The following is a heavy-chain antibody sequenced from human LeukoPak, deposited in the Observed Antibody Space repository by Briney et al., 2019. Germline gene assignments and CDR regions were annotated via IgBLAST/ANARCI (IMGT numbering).Heavy chain of an antibody. CDR2: INPNSGGT. D-gene: IGHD1-26*01. CDR3: ARDLVGATSYFQH. V-gene: IGHV1-2*02. CDR1: GYTFTGYY. Sequence: ASVKVSCKASGYTFTGYYMHWVRQAPGQGPEWMGWINPNSGGTNYAQKFQGRVTMTRNTSISTAYMELSRLRSDDTAVYYCARDLVGATSYFQHWGQGTLVTVSS. J-gene: IGHJ1*01.